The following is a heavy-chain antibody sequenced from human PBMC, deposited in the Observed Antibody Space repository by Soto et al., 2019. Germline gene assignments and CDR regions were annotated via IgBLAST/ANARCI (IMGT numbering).Heavy chain of an antibody. J-gene: IGHJ4*02. V-gene: IGHV1-58*01. D-gene: IGHD2-8*01. Sequence: SVKVSCKASGFTFTSSAFQWVRQARGQRLEWIGWIAVGSGYTNYAQRFQDRVTLTRDMSTATTYMELSRLTSEDTDIYYCAADATAWQQMVPFDYWGKGTLVTVSS. CDR2: IAVGSGYT. CDR1: GFTFTSSA. CDR3: AADATAWQQMVPFDY.